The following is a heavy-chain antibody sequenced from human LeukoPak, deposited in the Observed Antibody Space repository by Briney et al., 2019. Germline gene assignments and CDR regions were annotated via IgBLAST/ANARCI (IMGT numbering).Heavy chain of an antibody. V-gene: IGHV3-30*18. CDR3: AKVAVPTVDFDY. CDR2: ISYDGSNK. Sequence: GGSLRLSCAASGFTFSSYGMHWVRQAPGKGLVWVAVISYDGSNKYYADSVKGRFTISRDNSKNTLYLQMNSLRAEDTAVYYCAKVAVPTVDFDYWGQGTLVTVSS. D-gene: IGHD4-17*01. CDR1: GFTFSSYG. J-gene: IGHJ4*02.